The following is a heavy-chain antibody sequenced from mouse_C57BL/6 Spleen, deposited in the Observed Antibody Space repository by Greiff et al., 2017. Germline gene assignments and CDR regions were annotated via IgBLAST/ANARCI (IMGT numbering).Heavy chain of an antibody. D-gene: IGHD4-1*01. V-gene: IGHV3-6*01. J-gene: IGHJ2*01. CDR2: ISYDGSN. CDR3: ARGTGTLDY. Sequence: EVQLVESGPGLVKPSQSLSLTCSVTGYSITSGYYWNWIRQFPGNKLEWMGYISYDGSNNYNPSLKNRISITRDTSKNQFFLKLNSVTTEDTATYYCARGTGTLDYWGQGTTLTVSS. CDR1: GYSITSGYY.